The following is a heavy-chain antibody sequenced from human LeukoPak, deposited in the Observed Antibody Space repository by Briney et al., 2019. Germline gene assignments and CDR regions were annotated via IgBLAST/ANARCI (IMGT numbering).Heavy chain of an antibody. CDR1: GGSFSGYY. J-gene: IGHJ3*02. CDR2: INHSGST. CDR3: ARVSSRFLEWLLYRSYAFDI. V-gene: IGHV4-34*01. D-gene: IGHD3-3*01. Sequence: SETLSLTCAVYGGSFSGYYWSWLRQPPGKGLEWIGEINHSGSTNYNPSLKSRVTISVDTSKNQFSLKLSSVTAADTAVYYCARVSSRFLEWLLYRSYAFDIWGQGTMVTVSS.